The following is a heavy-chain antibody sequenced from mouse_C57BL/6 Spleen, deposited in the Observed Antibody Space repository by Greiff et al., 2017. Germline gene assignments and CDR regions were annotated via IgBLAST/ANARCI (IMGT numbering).Heavy chain of an antibody. J-gene: IGHJ1*03. D-gene: IGHD2-5*01. Sequence: VHLVESGPGLVKPSQSLFLTCSITGFPITSGYYWIWIRQSPGKPLEWMGYITHSGETFYNPSLQSPISITRETSKNQFFLQLNSVTTEDTAMYYCAGDSSNSGYWYFDVWGTGTTVTVSS. CDR3: AGDSSNSGYWYFDV. CDR1: GFPITSGYY. CDR2: ITHSGET. V-gene: IGHV12-3*01.